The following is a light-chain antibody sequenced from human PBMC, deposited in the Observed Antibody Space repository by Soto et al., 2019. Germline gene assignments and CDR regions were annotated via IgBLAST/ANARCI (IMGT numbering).Light chain of an antibody. Sequence: EKVMTQSPATLSVSPGEKATLSCRASQSVSSNLAWYQQKPGQAPRLLIYGASTRATGIPARFSGSGSGTEFTLTISSLQSEDFAVYYCQQYNDWPWTLGQGTKVDIK. J-gene: IGKJ1*01. CDR2: GAS. CDR1: QSVSSN. V-gene: IGKV3-15*01. CDR3: QQYNDWPWT.